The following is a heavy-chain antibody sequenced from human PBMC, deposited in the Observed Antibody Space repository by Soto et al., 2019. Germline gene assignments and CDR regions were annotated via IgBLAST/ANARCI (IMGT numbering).Heavy chain of an antibody. Sequence: EVQLLESGGGLEQPGGSLRLSCVASGFTFSSYAMSWVRQTPGKVLEWVSTVGNSGGYTFYADSVKGRFTVSRDNSKNTLDLQMNSLRVEDTALYYCAKTIAAADTTFDFWGQGTLVTVSS. CDR1: GFTFSSYA. CDR3: AKTIAAADTTFDF. CDR2: VGNSGGYT. V-gene: IGHV3-23*01. D-gene: IGHD6-13*01. J-gene: IGHJ4*02.